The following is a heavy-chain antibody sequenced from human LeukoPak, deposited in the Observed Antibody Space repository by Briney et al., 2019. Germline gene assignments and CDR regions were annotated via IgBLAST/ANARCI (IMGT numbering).Heavy chain of an antibody. V-gene: IGHV3-23*01. Sequence: GGSLRLSCAASGFTFSSYAMSWDRQAPGKGLEWVSAISGSGGSTYYADSVKGRFTISRDNSKNTLYLQMNSLRAEDTAVYYCATLDGGSSSRFWFDPWDQGTLVTVSS. J-gene: IGHJ5*02. CDR3: ATLDGGSSSRFWFDP. D-gene: IGHD6-13*01. CDR1: GFTFSSYA. CDR2: ISGSGGST.